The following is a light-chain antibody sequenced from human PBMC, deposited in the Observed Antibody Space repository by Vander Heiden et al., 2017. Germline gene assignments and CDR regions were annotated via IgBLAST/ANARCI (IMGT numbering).Light chain of an antibody. CDR1: QSLLHSNGYNY. CDR3: MQALQTHT. V-gene: IGKV2-28*01. J-gene: IGKJ1*01. Sequence: DIVMTQSPLSLPVTPGEPASITCRSSQSLLHSNGYNYLDWYLQKPGQSPQLLIYLGSNRASGVPDRFSGSGSGTDFTLKISRVEAEEVGVYYCMQALQTHTFGQGTKVEIK. CDR2: LGS.